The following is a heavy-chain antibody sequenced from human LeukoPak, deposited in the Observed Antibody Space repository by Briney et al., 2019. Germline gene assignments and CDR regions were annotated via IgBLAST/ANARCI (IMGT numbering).Heavy chain of an antibody. CDR1: GDTFNSYA. D-gene: IGHD3-10*01. Sequence: SVKVSCKVSGDTFNSYAVAWVRQAPGQGLEWMGLIIPAFGTTHYAQRFQGRVTITSDKSTTTAYMELGSLRSEDTAVYYCARECYGSGSYYDGYYFDFWGQGTLVTVSS. CDR3: ARECYGSGSYYDGYYFDF. J-gene: IGHJ4*02. CDR2: IIPAFGTT. V-gene: IGHV1-69*06.